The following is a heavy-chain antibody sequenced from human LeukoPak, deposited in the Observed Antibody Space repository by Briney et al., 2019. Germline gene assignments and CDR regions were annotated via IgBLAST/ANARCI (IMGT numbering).Heavy chain of an antibody. D-gene: IGHD3-10*01. CDR1: GFTFSSYA. Sequence: GGSLRLSCAASGFTFSSYAMSWVRQAPGKGLEGVGFSRSKAYGGTTEYAASVKGRFTISRDDSKSIAYLQMNSLKTEDTAVYYCTRDGVSGPLRAGDAFDIWGQGTMVTVSS. CDR2: SRSKAYGGTT. CDR3: TRDGVSGPLRAGDAFDI. V-gene: IGHV3-49*04. J-gene: IGHJ3*02.